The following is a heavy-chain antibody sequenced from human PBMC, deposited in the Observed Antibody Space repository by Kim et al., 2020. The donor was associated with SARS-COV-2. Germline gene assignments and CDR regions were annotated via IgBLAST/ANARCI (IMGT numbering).Heavy chain of an antibody. CDR3: AREAFGNDFWSGYSSYGMDV. J-gene: IGHJ6*02. CDR1: GGSISSGSYY. V-gene: IGHV4-61*02. CDR2: IYTSGST. D-gene: IGHD3-3*01. Sequence: SETLSLTCTVSGGSISSGSYYWSWIRQPAGKGLEWIGRIYTSGSTNYNPSLKSRVTISVDTSKNQFSLKLSSVTAADTTVYYCAREAFGNDFWSGYSSYGMDVWGQGTTVTVSS.